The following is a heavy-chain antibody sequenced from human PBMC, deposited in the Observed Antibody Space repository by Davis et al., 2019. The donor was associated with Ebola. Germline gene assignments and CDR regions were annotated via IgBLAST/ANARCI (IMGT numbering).Heavy chain of an antibody. CDR2: IKSKTDGGTT. V-gene: IGHV3-15*01. CDR1: GFTFSSYG. Sequence: GGSLRLSCAASGFTFSSYGMHWVRQAPGKGLEWVGRIKSKTDGGTTDYAAPVKGRFTISRDNAKNSLYLQMNSLRAEDTAVYYCARGRGPGWFDPWGQGTLVTVSS. CDR3: ARGRGPGWFDP. J-gene: IGHJ5*02.